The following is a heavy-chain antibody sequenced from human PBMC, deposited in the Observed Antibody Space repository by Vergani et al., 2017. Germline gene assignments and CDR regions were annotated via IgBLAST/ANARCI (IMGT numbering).Heavy chain of an antibody. V-gene: IGHV3-30*18. CDR3: AKDLDGSGLYYFDY. CDR1: GFTISSYG. D-gene: IGHD3-10*01. Sequence: VQLVESGGVVVQPGGSLRLSCAASGFTISSYGMHWVRQAPGKGLEWVAVISYDGSNKYYADSVKGRFTISRDNSKNTLYLQMNSLRAEDTAVYYCAKDLDGSGLYYFDYWGQGTLVTVSS. CDR2: ISYDGSNK. J-gene: IGHJ4*02.